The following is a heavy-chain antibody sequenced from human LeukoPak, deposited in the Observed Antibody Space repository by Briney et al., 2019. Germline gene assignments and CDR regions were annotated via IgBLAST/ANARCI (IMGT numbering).Heavy chain of an antibody. V-gene: IGHV3-21*01. CDR2: ISSSSSYI. J-gene: IGHJ4*02. CDR1: GFTFSSYS. Sequence: GGSLRLSCAASGFTFSSYSMNWVRQAPGKGLEWVSSISSSSSYIYYADSVKGRFTISRDNAKNSLYLQMNSLRAEDTAVYYCARDPRSSGWYDYWSQGTLVTVSS. D-gene: IGHD6-19*01. CDR3: ARDPRSSGWYDY.